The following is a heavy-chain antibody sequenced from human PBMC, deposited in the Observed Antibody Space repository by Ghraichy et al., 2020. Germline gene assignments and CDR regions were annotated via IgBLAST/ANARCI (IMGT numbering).Heavy chain of an antibody. V-gene: IGHV3-23*01. CDR1: GFTFSSYA. CDR2: ISASGEST. J-gene: IGHJ3*02. CDR3: AKNMIRVVITRGAFDI. Sequence: GGSLRLSCAASGFTFSSYAMSWVRQAPGKGLEWVSAISASGESTFYADSVKGRFTISRDNSKNTLYLQMNSLRAEDTAVYYCAKNMIRVVITRGAFDIWGQGTMVTVS. D-gene: IGHD3-22*01.